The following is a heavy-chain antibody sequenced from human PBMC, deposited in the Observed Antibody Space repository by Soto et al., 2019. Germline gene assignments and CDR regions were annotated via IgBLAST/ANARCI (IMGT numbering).Heavy chain of an antibody. V-gene: IGHV3-74*01. Sequence: EVQLVESGGGLVQPGGSLRLSCVASGFTLRNYWMHWFRQAPGKGLVWVSRITNDGSTTYYADSVKGRFTISRDNAKNTLYLQVNSLRVEDTAVYYCVRDQDVAGGTVDYWGVGTRGTVS. CDR3: VRDQDVAGGTVDY. J-gene: IGHJ4*02. D-gene: IGHD1-26*01. CDR2: ITNDGSTT. CDR1: GFTLRNYW.